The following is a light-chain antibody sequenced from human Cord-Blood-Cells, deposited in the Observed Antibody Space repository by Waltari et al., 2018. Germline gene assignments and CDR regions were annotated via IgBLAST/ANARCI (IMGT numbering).Light chain of an antibody. CDR1: QGISSY. Sequence: AIRITQSPSSLSASTGHRVTITCRASQGISSYLAWYQQKPGKAPKLLIYAASTLQSGVPSRFSGSGSGTDFTLTISCLQSEDFATYYCQQYYSYPRTFGQGTKVKSN. J-gene: IGKJ1*01. CDR3: QQYYSYPRT. CDR2: AAS. V-gene: IGKV1-8*01.